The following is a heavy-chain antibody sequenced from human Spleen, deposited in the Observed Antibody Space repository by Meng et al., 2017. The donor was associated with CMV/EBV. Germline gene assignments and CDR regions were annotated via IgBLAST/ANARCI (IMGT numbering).Heavy chain of an antibody. J-gene: IGHJ4*02. CDR1: GYTFTGYY. CDR2: INPNSGGT. Sequence: ASVKVSCKASGYTFTGYYLHWVRQAPGQGLEWMGWINPNSGGTNYAQKFQGRVTMTRDTSSSTAYMELSRLRSDDTAVYYCASRWYSGSYNYFDYWGQGTLVTVSS. D-gene: IGHD1-26*01. V-gene: IGHV1-2*02. CDR3: ASRWYSGSYNYFDY.